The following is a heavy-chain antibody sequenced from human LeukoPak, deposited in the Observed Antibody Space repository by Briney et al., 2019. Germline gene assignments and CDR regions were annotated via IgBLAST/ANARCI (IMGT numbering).Heavy chain of an antibody. CDR2: IIPIFGTA. D-gene: IGHD3-22*01. CDR3: CRYDSSGYYPADAFDI. Sequence: SVKVSCKASGGTFSSYAISWVRQAPGQGLEWMGGIIPIFGTANYAQKFQGRVTITADKSTSTAYMELSSLRSEDTAVYYCCRYDSSGYYPADAFDIWGQGTMVTVSS. V-gene: IGHV1-69*06. J-gene: IGHJ3*02. CDR1: GGTFSSYA.